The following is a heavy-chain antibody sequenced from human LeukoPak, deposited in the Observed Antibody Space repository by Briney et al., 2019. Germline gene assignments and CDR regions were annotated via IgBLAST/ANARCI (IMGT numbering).Heavy chain of an antibody. CDR3: AKDMMLGSSRWYDY. J-gene: IGHJ4*02. V-gene: IGHV3-9*01. Sequence: GGSLRLSCAASGFTFDDYAMHWVRQAPVKVLEWVSGISWNSGSIGYADSVKGRFTISRDNAKNSLYLQMNSLRAEDTALYYCAKDMMLGSSRWYDYWGQGTLVTVSS. CDR2: ISWNSGSI. D-gene: IGHD6-19*01. CDR1: GFTFDDYA.